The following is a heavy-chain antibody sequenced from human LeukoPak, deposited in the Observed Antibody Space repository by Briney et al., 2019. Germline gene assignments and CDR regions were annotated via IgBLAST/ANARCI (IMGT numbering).Heavy chain of an antibody. J-gene: IGHJ4*02. V-gene: IGHV3-23*01. CDR2: IHAGGKDP. D-gene: IGHD2-21*02. Sequence: GGSLRLSCAVSGFTFSTSPMGWVRQAPGKGLEWVSSIHAGGKDPFCADSVQGRCTISRDNPKNTLFLQLNSLRVEDTAIYFCTKGGHDFNPFYNWGQGTLVTVSS. CDR3: TKGGHDFNPFYN. CDR1: GFTFSTSP.